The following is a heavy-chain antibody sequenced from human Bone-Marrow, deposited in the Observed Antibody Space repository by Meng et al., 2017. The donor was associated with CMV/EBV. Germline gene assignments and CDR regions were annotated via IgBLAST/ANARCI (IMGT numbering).Heavy chain of an antibody. J-gene: IGHJ6*02. CDR2: MNPNSGNT. D-gene: IGHD6-25*01. CDR3: ARVGIAGATDV. V-gene: IGHV1-8*03. CDR1: GYTFTSYD. Sequence: ASVKVSCKASGYTFTSYDINWVRQATGQGLEWMGWMNPNSGNTGYAQKFQGRVTITRNTSISTAYMELRSLRSDDTAVYYCARVGIAGATDVWGQGTTVTVSS.